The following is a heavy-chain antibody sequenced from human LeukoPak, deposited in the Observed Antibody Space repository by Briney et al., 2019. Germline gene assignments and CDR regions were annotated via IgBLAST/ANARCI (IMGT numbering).Heavy chain of an antibody. V-gene: IGHV4-59*01. CDR3: AKDSGSYFVVGAFDI. CDR2: IYSSGST. CDR1: GGSISSYY. D-gene: IGHD1-26*01. Sequence: PSETLSLTCTVSGGSISSYYWSWIRQPPGKGLEWIGYIYSSGSTNYNPSLKSRVTISVDTSKNQSSLKLSSVTAADTAVYYCAKDSGSYFVVGAFDIWGQGTMVTVSS. J-gene: IGHJ3*02.